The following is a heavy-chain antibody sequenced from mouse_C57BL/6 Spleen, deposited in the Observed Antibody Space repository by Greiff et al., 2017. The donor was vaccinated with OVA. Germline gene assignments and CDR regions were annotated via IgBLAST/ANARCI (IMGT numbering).Heavy chain of an antibody. J-gene: IGHJ1*03. V-gene: IGHV5-17*01. CDR1: GFTFSDYG. Sequence: EVMLVESGGGLVKPGGSLKLSCAASGFTFSDYGMHWVRQAPEKGLEWVAYISSGSSTIYYADTVKGRFTISRDNAKNTLFLQMTSLRSEDTAMYYCASRYYYGSSYNWYFDVWGTGTTVTVSS. CDR3: ASRYYYGSSYNWYFDV. CDR2: ISSGSSTI. D-gene: IGHD1-1*01.